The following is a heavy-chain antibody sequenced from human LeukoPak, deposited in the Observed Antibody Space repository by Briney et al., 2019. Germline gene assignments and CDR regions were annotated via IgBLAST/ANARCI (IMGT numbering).Heavy chain of an antibody. CDR3: ARDLESMIAAAYV. D-gene: IGHD6-13*01. V-gene: IGHV4-61*02. CDR2: IYTSGST. J-gene: IGHJ4*02. CDR1: GGSLSSGSYY. Sequence: SQTLSLTCTVSGGSLSSGSYYWSWIRQPAGKGLEWTGRIYTSGSTNYNPSLKSRVTISVDTSKNQFSLKLSSVTAADTAVYYCARDLESMIAAAYVWGQGTLVTVSS.